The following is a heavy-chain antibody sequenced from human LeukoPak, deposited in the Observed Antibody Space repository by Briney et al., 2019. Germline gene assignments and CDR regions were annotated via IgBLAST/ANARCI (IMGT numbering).Heavy chain of an antibody. CDR3: ARDLWAAAVYNWFDP. J-gene: IGHJ5*02. CDR1: GFTFSSYA. D-gene: IGHD6-13*01. Sequence: PGRCLRLSCAASGFTFSSYAMHWVRQAPGKGLEWVAVISYDGSNKYYADSVKGRFTISRDNSKNTLYLQMNSLRAEDTAVYYCARDLWAAAVYNWFDPWGQGTLVTVSS. CDR2: ISYDGSNK. V-gene: IGHV3-30-3*01.